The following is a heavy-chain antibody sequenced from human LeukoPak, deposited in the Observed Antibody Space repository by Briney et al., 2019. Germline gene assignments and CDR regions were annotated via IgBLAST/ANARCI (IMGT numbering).Heavy chain of an antibody. CDR1: GFTFSNAW. CDR2: INSKTDGGTT. V-gene: IGHV3-15*01. J-gene: IGHJ6*03. Sequence: GSLRLSCAASGFTFSNAWMRWVRQVPGKGLEWVGHINSKTDGGTTDYAAPVKGRFTISRDDSKNTLYLQMNSLKTEDTAVYYCTTHCSSTSCYDNYYYYMDVWGKGTTVTIPS. CDR3: TTHCSSTSCYDNYYYYMDV. D-gene: IGHD2-2*01.